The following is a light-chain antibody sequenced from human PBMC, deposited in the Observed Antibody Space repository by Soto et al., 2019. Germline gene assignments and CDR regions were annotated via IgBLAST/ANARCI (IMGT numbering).Light chain of an antibody. CDR2: DAS. CDR1: QGISSA. Sequence: AIQLTQSPSSLSASGGDRVTITCRASQGISSALAWYPQKPGKAPKLLIYDASSLESGAPSRFSGSESGTDSTLTISSLQPEDFATYYCQQFNNYLVTLGPGTKVDIK. CDR3: QQFNNYLVT. V-gene: IGKV1D-13*01. J-gene: IGKJ3*01.